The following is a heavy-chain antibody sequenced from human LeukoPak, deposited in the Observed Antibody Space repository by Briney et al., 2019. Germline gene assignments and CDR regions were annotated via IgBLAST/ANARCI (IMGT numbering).Heavy chain of an antibody. CDR2: ISYDGSNK. Sequence: GGSVRLSYAASGFTFSSYAMHWVRQAPGKGLEWVAVISYDGSNKYYADSVKGRFTISRDNSKNTLYLQMNSLRAEDTAVYYCARDKGGSYYVYCDYWGQGTLVTVSS. D-gene: IGHD1-26*01. CDR1: GFTFSSYA. V-gene: IGHV3-30-3*01. CDR3: ARDKGGSYYVYCDY. J-gene: IGHJ4*02.